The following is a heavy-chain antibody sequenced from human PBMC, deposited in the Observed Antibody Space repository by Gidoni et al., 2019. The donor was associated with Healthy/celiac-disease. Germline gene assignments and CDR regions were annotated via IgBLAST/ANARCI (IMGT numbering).Heavy chain of an antibody. D-gene: IGHD6-13*01. V-gene: IGHV3-74*01. CDR2: INSDGSST. J-gene: IGHJ5*02. CDR3: ARAHSSSWRTTLVDMGVDWFDP. Sequence: ELQLVESGGGLVQPGGSLRLSCAASAFTFSSYWMHWVRQAPGKGLVWVSRINSDGSSTSYADSVKGRCTISRDNAKNTLYLQMNSLRAEDTAVYYCARAHSSSWRTTLVDMGVDWFDPWGQGTLVTVSS. CDR1: AFTFSSYW.